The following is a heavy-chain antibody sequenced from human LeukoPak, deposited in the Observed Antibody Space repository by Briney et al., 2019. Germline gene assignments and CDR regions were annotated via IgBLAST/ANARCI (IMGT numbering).Heavy chain of an antibody. V-gene: IGHV1-2*02. CDR3: ARGDGYCSSTSCYRYFEY. J-gene: IGHJ4*02. CDR2: INPLSGGT. Sequence: GASVKVSCKASGYTVTGSYVHWVRQAAGQRPEWRGWINPLSGGTNYAPKFQDRVTMTSDTSISTAYMELRRLRSDDTAVYYCARGDGYCSSTSCYRYFEYWGQGTLVTVSS. D-gene: IGHD2-2*03. CDR1: GYTVTGSY.